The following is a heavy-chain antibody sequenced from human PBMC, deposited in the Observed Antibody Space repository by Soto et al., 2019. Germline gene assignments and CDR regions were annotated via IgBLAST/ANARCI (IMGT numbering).Heavy chain of an antibody. CDR2: ISGSGGST. D-gene: IGHD6-19*01. Sequence: GGSLRLSCAASGFTFSSYAMSWVRQAPGKGLEWVSTISGSGGSTYYADSLKGRLTISRDNSKNTLFLQMSSQRGEDTAVYYCAKEAVSGWYYFDYWGPGTLVTVSS. CDR1: GFTFSSYA. CDR3: AKEAVSGWYYFDY. J-gene: IGHJ4*02. V-gene: IGHV3-23*01.